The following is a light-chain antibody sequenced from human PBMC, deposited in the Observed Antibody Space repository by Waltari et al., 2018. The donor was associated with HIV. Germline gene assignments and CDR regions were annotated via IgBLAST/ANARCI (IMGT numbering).Light chain of an antibody. Sequence: DIRMNQCLSYLYACVGEKVIITCQASLSINNYLNWYQQKPAKAPKLIIYAASSLQSGVPSRFSGSGSGTDFTLTISSLQPEDFATYYCQQSYSTLMWTFGQGTKVEI. CDR3: QQSYSTLMWT. J-gene: IGKJ1*01. V-gene: IGKV1-39*01. CDR2: AAS. CDR1: LSINNY.